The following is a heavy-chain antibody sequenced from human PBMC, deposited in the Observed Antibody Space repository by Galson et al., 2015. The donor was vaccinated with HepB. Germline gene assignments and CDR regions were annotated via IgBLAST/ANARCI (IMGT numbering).Heavy chain of an antibody. D-gene: IGHD2-2*01. CDR3: ARDPGGVPAVAPFDY. V-gene: IGHV3-30*04. Sequence: SLRLSCAASGFTFSSYAMHWVRQAPGKGLEWVAVMSYDGSNKYYADSVKGRFTISRDNSKNTLYLQMNSLRAEDTAVYYCARDPGGVPAVAPFDYWGQGTLVTVSS. CDR1: GFTFSSYA. J-gene: IGHJ4*02. CDR2: MSYDGSNK.